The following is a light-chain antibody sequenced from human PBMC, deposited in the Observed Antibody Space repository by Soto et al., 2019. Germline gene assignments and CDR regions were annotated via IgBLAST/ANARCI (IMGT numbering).Light chain of an antibody. V-gene: IGKV1-6*01. Sequence: ATQMTQSPSSLSASVGDRVTIACRASQGIRTELAWYQQKRGEAPKLLIYAASALQSGVPSRFSDSGSGTDFTLTISNLQPEDFATYYCLQDSDYPRTFGQGTKVEMK. CDR3: LQDSDYPRT. CDR1: QGIRTE. CDR2: AAS. J-gene: IGKJ1*01.